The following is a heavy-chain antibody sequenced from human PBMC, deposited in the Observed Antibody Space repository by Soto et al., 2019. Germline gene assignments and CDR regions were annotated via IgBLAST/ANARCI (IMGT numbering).Heavy chain of an antibody. D-gene: IGHD2-8*02. CDR1: EFAFSRYW. Sequence: EVQLVESGGGLVQPGGSLRLSCAASEFAFSRYWMSWLHQAPGKGLEWVANIKQDGSETYYVDSVTGLFTISRDNAKNSLYLQMSSLRAEETAVYYCARDSVFYYSTGDFDYWGQGTVVTVS. V-gene: IGHV3-7*01. J-gene: IGHJ4*02. CDR2: IKQDGSET. CDR3: ARDSVFYYSTGDFDY.